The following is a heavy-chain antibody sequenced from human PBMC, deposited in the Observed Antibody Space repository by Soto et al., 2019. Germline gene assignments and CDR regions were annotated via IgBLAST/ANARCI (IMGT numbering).Heavy chain of an antibody. CDR2: INPSGGST. V-gene: IGHV1-46*03. D-gene: IGHD2-2*01. CDR3: ARDRADIVVVPAAPGD. Sequence: ASVKVSCKASGYTFTSYYMHRVRQAPGQGLEWMGIINPSGGSTSYAQKFQGRVTMTRDTSTSTVYMELSSLRSEDTAVYYCARDRADIVVVPAAPGDWGQGTLVTVSS. J-gene: IGHJ4*02. CDR1: GYTFTSYY.